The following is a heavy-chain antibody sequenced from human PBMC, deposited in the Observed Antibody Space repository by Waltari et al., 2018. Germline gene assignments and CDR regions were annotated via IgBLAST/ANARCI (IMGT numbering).Heavy chain of an antibody. D-gene: IGHD3-10*01. CDR3: AKGPYYGSAIGMDV. CDR1: GFTFSNFG. V-gene: IGHV3-23*01. CDR2: FRGTGGST. J-gene: IGHJ6*02. Sequence: EAQLLESGGGLVQPGGSLRLSCAASGFTFSNFGMSWVRQAPGKGLEWVSGFRGTGGSTSYADSVKGRFTISRVNSKNTLYLQMNSLRAEDSAVYYCAKGPYYGSAIGMDVWGQGTTVAVSS.